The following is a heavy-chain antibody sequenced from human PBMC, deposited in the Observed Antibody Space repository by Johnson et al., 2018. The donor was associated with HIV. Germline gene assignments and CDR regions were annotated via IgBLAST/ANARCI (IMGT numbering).Heavy chain of an antibody. Sequence: QVQLVESGGGVVQPGRSLRLSCAASGFTFSSYAMHWVHQAPGMGLEWVADISYDGRNKYYADSVKGRFTISRDNSKNTLYLQMNSLRAEDTAVYYCAKGVRGSSCYDAFDIWGQGTMVTVS. D-gene: IGHD6-6*01. V-gene: IGHV3-30*04. CDR1: GFTFSSYA. CDR3: AKGVRGSSCYDAFDI. CDR2: ISYDGRNK. J-gene: IGHJ3*02.